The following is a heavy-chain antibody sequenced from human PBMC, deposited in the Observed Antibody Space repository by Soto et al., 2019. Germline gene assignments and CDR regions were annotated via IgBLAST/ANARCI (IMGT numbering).Heavy chain of an antibody. CDR3: ARKLYTAMNYYYYGMDV. CDR1: GGSISSGGYY. J-gene: IGHJ6*02. D-gene: IGHD5-18*01. V-gene: IGHV4-31*03. CDR2: IYYSGST. Sequence: SETLSLTCTVSGGSISSGGYYWSWIRQHPGKGLEWIGYIYYSGSTYYNPSLKSRVTISVDTSKNQFSLKLSSVTAADTAVYYCARKLYTAMNYYYYGMDVWGQGTTVTVSS.